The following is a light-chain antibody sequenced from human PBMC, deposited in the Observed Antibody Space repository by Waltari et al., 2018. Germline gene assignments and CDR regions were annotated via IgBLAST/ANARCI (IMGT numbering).Light chain of an antibody. Sequence: CRASQSSRTYVSGYQQKPGKAPRVLIYGASILETGVPSRFSGSGSGTDFTLTISGLQPEDVATYYCQQSYSSPPITFGQGTRLEIK. CDR2: GAS. V-gene: IGKV1-39*01. CDR3: QQSYSSPPIT. CDR1: QSSRTY. J-gene: IGKJ5*01.